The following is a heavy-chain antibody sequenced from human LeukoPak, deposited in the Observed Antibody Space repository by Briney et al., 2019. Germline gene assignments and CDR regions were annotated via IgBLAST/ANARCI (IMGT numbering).Heavy chain of an antibody. CDR2: INTNTGNP. J-gene: IGHJ6*03. CDR3: ASLPGPIAAAGGYYYYYMDV. CDR1: GYTFTSYA. Sequence: VASVKVSCKASGYTFTSYAMNWVRQAPGQGLEWMGWINTNTGNPTYAQGFTGRFVFSLDTSVSTAYLQISSLKAEDTAVYYCASLPGPIAAAGGYYYYYMDVWGKGTTVTVSS. D-gene: IGHD6-13*01. V-gene: IGHV7-4-1*02.